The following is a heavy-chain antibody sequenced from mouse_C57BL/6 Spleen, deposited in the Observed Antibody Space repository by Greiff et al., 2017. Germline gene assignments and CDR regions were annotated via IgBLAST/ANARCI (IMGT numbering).Heavy chain of an antibody. CDR1: GFTFSSYG. V-gene: IGHV5-6*01. D-gene: IGHD2-2*01. CDR2: ISSGGSYT. J-gene: IGHJ4*01. CDR3: AKLVTTAMDY. Sequence: EVQRVESWGDLVKPGGSLKLSCAASGFTFSSYGMSWVRQTPDTRLGWVATISSGGSYTSYPDSVTGRFTISRDHAKNTLYLQMSRLKSEDTAMYYCAKLVTTAMDYWGQGTSVTVSS.